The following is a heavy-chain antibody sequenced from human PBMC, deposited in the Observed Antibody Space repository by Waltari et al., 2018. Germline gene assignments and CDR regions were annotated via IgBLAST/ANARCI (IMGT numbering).Heavy chain of an antibody. D-gene: IGHD1-20*01. CDR1: GYSIRSACS. J-gene: IGHJ4*02. V-gene: IGHV4-38-2*01. Sequence: QVQLQESGPGLVKPSETLSLTCALSGYSIRSACSWGWLRQPPGKGLGWSGSIYHSGSTFYNPSLKSRVTISVDTSKNQFSLKLSSVTAADTAVYYGARDTPAPRITGATSVDYWGQGTLVTVSS. CDR2: IYHSGST. CDR3: ARDTPAPRITGATSVDY.